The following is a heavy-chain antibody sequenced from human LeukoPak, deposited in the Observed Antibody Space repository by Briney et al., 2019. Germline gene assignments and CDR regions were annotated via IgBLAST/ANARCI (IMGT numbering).Heavy chain of an antibody. CDR3: TRLVGAND. D-gene: IGHD1-26*01. CDR1: GFTFSSYA. V-gene: IGHV3-72*01. J-gene: IGHJ4*02. Sequence: GGSLRLSCAASGFTFSSYAMSWVRQAPGKGLEWVGRIRNKANSYTTEYAASVQGRFTVSRDDSKNSLYLQMNSMKTEDTAVYYCTRLVGANDWGQGTLVTVSS. CDR2: IRNKANSYTT.